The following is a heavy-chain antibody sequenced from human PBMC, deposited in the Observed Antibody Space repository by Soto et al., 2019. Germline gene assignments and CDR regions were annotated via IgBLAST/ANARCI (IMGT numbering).Heavy chain of an antibody. CDR3: AKQVRDGTSSPYYFDY. CDR1: GFTFSSYW. D-gene: IGHD6-6*01. J-gene: IGHJ4*02. Sequence: PGGSLRLSCAASGFTFSSYWMSWVRQAPGKGLEWVANIKQDGSEKYYVDSVKGRFTISRDNSKNTLSLQMNSLRAEDTAVYYCAKQVRDGTSSPYYFDYWGQGTLVTVSS. V-gene: IGHV3-7*03. CDR2: IKQDGSEK.